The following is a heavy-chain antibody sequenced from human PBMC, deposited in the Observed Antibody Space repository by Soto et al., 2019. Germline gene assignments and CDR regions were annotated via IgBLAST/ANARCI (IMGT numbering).Heavy chain of an antibody. CDR3: ARGGDYDFWRGPTCYI. V-gene: IGHV1-46*03. CDR1: GYNFTSYY. D-gene: IGHD3-3*01. J-gene: IGHJ3*02. Sequence: GASVKVSCKASGYNFTSYYMHWVRQAPGQGLEWMGIINPSGGSTSYAQKFQGRVTMTRDTSTSTVYMELSSLRSEDTAVYYCARGGDYDFWRGPTCYIWGQGTMVTVSS. CDR2: INPSGGST.